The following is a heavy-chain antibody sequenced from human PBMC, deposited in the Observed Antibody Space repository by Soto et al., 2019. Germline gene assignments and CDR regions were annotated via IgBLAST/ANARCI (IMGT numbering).Heavy chain of an antibody. Sequence: SLRLSCAASGFTFDDYAMHWVRQAPGKGLEWASGISWNSGSIGYADSVKGRFTISRDNAKNSLYLQMNSLRAEDTALYYCAKVISGHIAAAPDYWCQGTLVTVSS. D-gene: IGHD6-13*01. CDR1: GFTFDDYA. J-gene: IGHJ4*02. CDR3: AKVISGHIAAAPDY. CDR2: ISWNSGSI. V-gene: IGHV3-9*01.